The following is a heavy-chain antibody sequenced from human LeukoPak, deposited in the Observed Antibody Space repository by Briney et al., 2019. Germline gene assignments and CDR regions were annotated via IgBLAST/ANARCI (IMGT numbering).Heavy chain of an antibody. V-gene: IGHV1-69*04. Sequence: SVKVSCKASGGTFSSYAISWVRQAPGQGLEWMGRIIPILGIANYAQKFQGRVTITADKSTSTAYMELSSLRSDDTAVYYCARGEGDYGDYHNWFDPWGQGTLVTVSS. CDR3: ARGEGDYGDYHNWFDP. J-gene: IGHJ5*02. CDR1: GGTFSSYA. D-gene: IGHD4-17*01. CDR2: IIPILGIA.